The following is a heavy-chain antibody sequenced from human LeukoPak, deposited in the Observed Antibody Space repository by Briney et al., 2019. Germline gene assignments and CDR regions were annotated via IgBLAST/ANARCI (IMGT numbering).Heavy chain of an antibody. CDR1: GGTFSSYA. CDR3: ARGLGTGLGAFDI. CDR2: IIPILGIA. J-gene: IGHJ3*02. Sequence: GASLKVSCKASGGTFSSYAISWVRQAPGQGLEWMGRIIPILGIANYAQKFQGRVTITADKSTRTAYMELSSLTSEDTAVYYCARGLGTGLGAFDIWGQGTMVTVSS. V-gene: IGHV1-69*04. D-gene: IGHD1-1*01.